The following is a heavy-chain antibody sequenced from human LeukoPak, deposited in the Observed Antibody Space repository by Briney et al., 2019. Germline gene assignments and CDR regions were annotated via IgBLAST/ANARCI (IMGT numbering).Heavy chain of an antibody. J-gene: IGHJ5*02. CDR2: IYYSGST. CDR3: ARSTVTRRLGLS. Sequence: SWARQPPGKGLGWIGFIYYSGSTYYNPSLKSRVTISVDTSKNQFSLKLSSVTAADTAVYYCARSTVTRRLGLSWGQGTLVTVSS. V-gene: IGHV4-30-4*08. D-gene: IGHD4-17*01.